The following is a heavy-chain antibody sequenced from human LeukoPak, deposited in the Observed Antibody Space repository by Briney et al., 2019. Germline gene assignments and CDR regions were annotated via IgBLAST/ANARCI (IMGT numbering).Heavy chain of an antibody. CDR3: ARRRGSTYGLRLYYFDY. V-gene: IGHV4-34*01. J-gene: IGHJ4*02. D-gene: IGHD3-16*01. Sequence: PPETLSLTCAVYGGYFSGCYWSWIRQPPGKGLEWIGEINHSGSTNCNPSLKSRVTISVDTSKNQFSLKLSSVTAADTAVYYCARRRGSTYGLRLYYFDYWGQGTLVTVSS. CDR1: GGYFSGCY. CDR2: INHSGST.